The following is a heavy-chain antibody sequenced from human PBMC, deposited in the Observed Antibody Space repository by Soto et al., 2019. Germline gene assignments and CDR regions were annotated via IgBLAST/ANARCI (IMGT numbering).Heavy chain of an antibody. CDR1: GFSLSTSGVG. J-gene: IGHJ4*02. CDR2: IYWDDDK. D-gene: IGHD3-10*01. CDR3: AHGTMELAFDY. V-gene: IGHV2-5*02. Sequence: QITLKESGPTLVKPTQTLTLTGSFSGFSLSTSGVGVGWIRQPPGKALEWLALIYWDDDKRYSPYLKSRLTLTKDNPKNQVVLTMTYMDPEDTATYYCAHGTMELAFDYWGQGTLVTVSS.